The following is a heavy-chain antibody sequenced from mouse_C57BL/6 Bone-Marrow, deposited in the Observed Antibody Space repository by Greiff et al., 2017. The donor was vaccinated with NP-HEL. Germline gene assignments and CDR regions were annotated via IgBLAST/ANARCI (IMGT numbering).Heavy chain of an antibody. V-gene: IGHV5-4*01. CDR1: GFTFSSYA. D-gene: IGHD1-1*01. CDR2: ISDGGGYT. J-gene: IGHJ2*01. Sequence: DVKLVESGGGLVKPGGSLKLSCAASGFTFSSYAMSWVRQTPEKRLEWVATISDGGGYTNYHDNVKGRVTITRDNAKNNLYQQMSHLKSADTAMYYCARDGSRWDYWGQGTTLTVSS. CDR3: ARDGSRWDY.